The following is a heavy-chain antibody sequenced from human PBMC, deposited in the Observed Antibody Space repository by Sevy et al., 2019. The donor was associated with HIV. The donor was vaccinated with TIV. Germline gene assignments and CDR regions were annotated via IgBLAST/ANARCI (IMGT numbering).Heavy chain of an antibody. Sequence: GESLKISCKGSGYSFTSYWIGWVRQMPGKGLEWMGIIYPGDSDTRYSPSFQGQVTLSADKSISTAYLQWSSLKASDTAMYYCAGAISDYGGNAYYYYYYMDVWGKGTTVTVSS. J-gene: IGHJ6*03. D-gene: IGHD4-17*01. CDR1: GYSFTSYW. CDR3: AGAISDYGGNAYYYYYYMDV. CDR2: IYPGDSDT. V-gene: IGHV5-51*01.